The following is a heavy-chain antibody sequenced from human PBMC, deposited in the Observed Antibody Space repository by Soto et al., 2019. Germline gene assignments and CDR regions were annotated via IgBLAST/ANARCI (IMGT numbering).Heavy chain of an antibody. Sequence: DVQVVESGGGLVQPGGSLRLSCAASGFTFSSLWMTWVRQAPGKGLEWVANIKEDGSEKNYVDSVKGRFTISRDNVKNSLFLQMNSLRAEDTALYYCARSPRLCSDGSCQFDFWGQGTLVTVSS. V-gene: IGHV3-7*01. J-gene: IGHJ4*02. D-gene: IGHD2-15*01. CDR3: ARSPRLCSDGSCQFDF. CDR1: GFTFSSLW. CDR2: IKEDGSEK.